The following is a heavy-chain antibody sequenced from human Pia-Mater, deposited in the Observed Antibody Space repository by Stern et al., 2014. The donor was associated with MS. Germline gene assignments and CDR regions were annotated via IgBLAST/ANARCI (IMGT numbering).Heavy chain of an antibody. Sequence: QVQLQESGPGLAKPSQALSLTCAVTGGYLSSAAYYWSWIRPSPGKGLEWIGYIHYSGTTYYNPSLKSRVTISVDASKNQFSLKLRSVTAADTAVYYCSRDADGYSLVFGYWGRGTLVTVSS. J-gene: IGHJ4*02. V-gene: IGHV4-30-4*01. CDR3: SRDADGYSLVFGY. CDR2: IHYSGTT. CDR1: GGYLSSAAYY. D-gene: IGHD5-24*01.